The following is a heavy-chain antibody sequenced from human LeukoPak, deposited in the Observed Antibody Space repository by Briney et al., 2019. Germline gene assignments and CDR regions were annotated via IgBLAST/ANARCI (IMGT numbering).Heavy chain of an antibody. Sequence: ASETLSLTCAVYGGSFSGYYWSWIRQPPGKGLEWIGEINHSGSTNCNPSLKSRVTISVDTSKSQFSLKLSSVTAADTAVYYCARGSEGLRLGELSFLFDYWGQGTLVTVSS. J-gene: IGHJ4*02. V-gene: IGHV4-34*01. CDR2: INHSGST. CDR1: GGSFSGYY. D-gene: IGHD3-16*02. CDR3: ARGSEGLRLGELSFLFDY.